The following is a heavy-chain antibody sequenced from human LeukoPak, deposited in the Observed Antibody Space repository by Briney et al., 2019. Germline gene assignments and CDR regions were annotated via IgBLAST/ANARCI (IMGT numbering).Heavy chain of an antibody. CDR2: INHSGST. J-gene: IGHJ2*01. V-gene: IGHV4-34*01. CDR1: GGSFSGYY. CDR3: ARGRYFDL. Sequence: SETLSLTCAVYGGSFSGYYWSWIRQPPGKGLEWIGEINHSGSTNYNPSLKSRVTISVDTSKNQFSLKLSSVTAADTAVYYCARGRYFDLRGRGTLVTVSS.